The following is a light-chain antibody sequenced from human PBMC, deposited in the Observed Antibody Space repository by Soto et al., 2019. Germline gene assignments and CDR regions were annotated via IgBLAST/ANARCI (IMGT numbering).Light chain of an antibody. CDR3: QKYNIAPWT. V-gene: IGKV1-27*01. J-gene: IGKJ1*01. CDR1: QDIRTF. CDR2: AAS. Sequence: DLQMTQFPSSLSASVGDRVTITCRASQDIRTFLAWYQQRPGKVPKLLIYAASTLQSGVPSRFSRSGSGTDFTLIISSLQPEDVATYYCQKYNIAPWTFGHGTRVEI.